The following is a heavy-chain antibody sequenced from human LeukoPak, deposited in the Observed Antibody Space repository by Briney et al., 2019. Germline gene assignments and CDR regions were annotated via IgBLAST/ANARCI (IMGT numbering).Heavy chain of an antibody. D-gene: IGHD6-13*01. CDR2: INQGGST. J-gene: IGHJ5*02. CDR3: ARGRVAAAATAVPFDP. Sequence: SETLSLTCAVYGGPFSGYYWSWIRQPPGKGLEWIGEINQGGSTNYNPSLKSRVTMSIDTSKNQFSLKVTSVTAADTAVYYCARGRVAAAATAVPFDPWGQGTLVTVSS. V-gene: IGHV4-34*01. CDR1: GGPFSGYY.